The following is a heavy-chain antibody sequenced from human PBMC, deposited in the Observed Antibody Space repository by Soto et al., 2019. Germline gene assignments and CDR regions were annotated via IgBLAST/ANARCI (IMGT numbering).Heavy chain of an antibody. CDR2: ISSSGYT. J-gene: IGHJ5*02. CDR3: ASLHGARFDP. D-gene: IGHD4-17*01. Sequence: QVQLQESGPGLVKPSETLSLTCTVSGGSISTNYWSWIRQPPGKGLEWIGYISSSGYTNYNASLNSRITISIDTSKNQFSLKLTSVTAADTAVYYCASLHGARFDPWGRGTLVTVSS. V-gene: IGHV4-4*08. CDR1: GGSISTNY.